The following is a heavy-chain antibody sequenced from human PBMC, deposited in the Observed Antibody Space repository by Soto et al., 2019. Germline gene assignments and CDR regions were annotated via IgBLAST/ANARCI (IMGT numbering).Heavy chain of an antibody. J-gene: IGHJ5*02. Sequence: SETVSLTCAVSGGSVSSGDYYWTWIRQPPGKGPEWIGYVYYGGSTNYNPSLRSRVTISVEAAKNQYSLRLNSVTAADTAVYHCARIPVDTYMIYWSDPWGQGIPVTVSS. CDR1: GGSVSSGDYY. V-gene: IGHV4-61*08. D-gene: IGHD3-16*01. CDR3: ARIPVDTYMIYWSDP. CDR2: VYYGGST.